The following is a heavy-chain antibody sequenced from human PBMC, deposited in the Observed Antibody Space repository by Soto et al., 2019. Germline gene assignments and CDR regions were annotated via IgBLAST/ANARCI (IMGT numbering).Heavy chain of an antibody. V-gene: IGHV3-23*01. Sequence: EVQLLDSGGGLVQPGGSLRLSCAASGFTFSNYAMTWVRQGPGKGLEWVSGISGSGGRSYYADSVKGRFTISRDNSKSTLYFQINSLGAEDTAVYYCAKAYFVWSSEQPYYFAYWGQGTLVTVSS. CDR1: GFTFSNYA. CDR3: AKAYFVWSSEQPYYFAY. J-gene: IGHJ4*02. CDR2: ISGSGGRS. D-gene: IGHD3-16*01.